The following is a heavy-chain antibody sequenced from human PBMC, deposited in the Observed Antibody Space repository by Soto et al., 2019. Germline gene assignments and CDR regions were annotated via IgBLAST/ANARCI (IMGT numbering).Heavy chain of an antibody. CDR3: ARVGLWYSSSWYWFDP. CDR2: ISAYNGNT. D-gene: IGHD6-13*01. J-gene: IGHJ5*02. Sequence: ASVKVSCKASGYTFTSYGISWVRQAPGQGLEWMGWISAYNGNTNYAQKLQGRVTMTTDTSTSTTYMELRSLRSDDTAVYYCARVGLWYSSSWYWFDPWGQGTLVTVSS. V-gene: IGHV1-18*01. CDR1: GYTFTSYG.